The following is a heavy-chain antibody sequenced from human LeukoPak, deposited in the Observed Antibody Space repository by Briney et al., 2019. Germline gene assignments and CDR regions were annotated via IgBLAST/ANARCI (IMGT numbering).Heavy chain of an antibody. CDR3: AKRDDYVWGSYRS. Sequence: GGSLRLSCAASGFTFSTYAMSWVRQAPGKGLEWVSAFSGSGGSTYYADSVKGRFTISRDNSKNTLYLQMNSLRAEDTAVYYCAKRDDYVWGSYRSWGQGTLVTVSS. D-gene: IGHD3-16*02. J-gene: IGHJ4*02. CDR2: FSGSGGST. CDR1: GFTFSTYA. V-gene: IGHV3-23*01.